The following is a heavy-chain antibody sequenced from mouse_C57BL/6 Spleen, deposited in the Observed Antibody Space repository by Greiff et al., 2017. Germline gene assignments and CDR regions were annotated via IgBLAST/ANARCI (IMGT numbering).Heavy chain of an antibody. CDR3: YDYYGRSYFAWFAY. CDR1: GFTFSNYW. J-gene: IGHJ3*01. Sequence: EVKLVESGGGLVQPGGSMKLSCVASGFTFSNYWMNWVRQSPEKGLEWVAQIRLKSDNYATHYAESVKGRFTISRDDSKSSVYLKMNNLRAEDTGIYYCYDYYGRSYFAWFAYWGQGTLVTVSA. CDR2: IRLKSDNYAT. V-gene: IGHV6-3*01. D-gene: IGHD1-1*01.